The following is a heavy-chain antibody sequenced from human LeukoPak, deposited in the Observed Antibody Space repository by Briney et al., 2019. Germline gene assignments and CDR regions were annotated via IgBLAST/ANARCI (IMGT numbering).Heavy chain of an antibody. CDR1: GYSFTSYW. CDR3: AVIAAAGTTGDAFDI. V-gene: IGHV5-10-1*01. Sequence: LGESLKISCKGSGYSFTSYWIAWVRQMPGKGLEWMGRIDPSDSYTNYSPSFQGHVTISADKSISTAYLQWSSLKASDTAMYYCAVIAAAGTTGDAFDIWGQGTMVTVSS. D-gene: IGHD6-13*01. J-gene: IGHJ3*02. CDR2: IDPSDSYT.